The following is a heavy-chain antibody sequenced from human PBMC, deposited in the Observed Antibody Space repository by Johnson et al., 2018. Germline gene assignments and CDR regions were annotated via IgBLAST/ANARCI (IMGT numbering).Heavy chain of an antibody. D-gene: IGHD5-18*01. V-gene: IGHV4-59*01. CDR2: IYYSGST. CDR3: ARGEGYRDGYSYYDYMDV. J-gene: IGHJ6*03. CDR1: GGSISSYY. Sequence: QVQLQESGPGLVKPSETLSLTCTVSGGSISSYYWSWIRQPPGKGLEWIGYIYYSGSTNYNPSLKGRVTISVDTSKNQFSLELTSVTAADTAVDYCARGEGYRDGYSYYDYMDVWGKGTTVTVSS.